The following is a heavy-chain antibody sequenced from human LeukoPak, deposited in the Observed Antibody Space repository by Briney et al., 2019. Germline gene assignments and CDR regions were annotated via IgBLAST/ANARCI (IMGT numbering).Heavy chain of an antibody. J-gene: IGHJ4*02. V-gene: IGHV1-8*02. Sequence: GASVEVSCKASGYTFTGYYIHWVRQATGQGLEWMGWMNPNSGNTGYAQKFQGRVNMTRNTSISTAYMELSSLRSEDTAVYYCARKFLGSRGYYFDYWGQGTLVTVSS. CDR1: GYTFTGYY. CDR2: MNPNSGNT. CDR3: ARKFLGSRGYYFDY. D-gene: IGHD3-10*01.